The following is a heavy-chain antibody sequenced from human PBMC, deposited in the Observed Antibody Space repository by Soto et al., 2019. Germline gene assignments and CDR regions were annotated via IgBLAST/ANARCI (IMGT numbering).Heavy chain of an antibody. V-gene: IGHV1-2*02. CDR3: ASPAVTGTAGLDF. CDR1: GYTFSGFY. CDR2: INPNSGGT. J-gene: IGHJ4*02. Sequence: ASVKVSCKASGYTFSGFYMHWVRQAPGQGLEWMGWINPNSGGTKSAEKFQGRVTMTRDTSISTAYMELSRLTSDDTAVYYCASPAVTGTAGLDFWGQGTQVTVYS. D-gene: IGHD6-19*01.